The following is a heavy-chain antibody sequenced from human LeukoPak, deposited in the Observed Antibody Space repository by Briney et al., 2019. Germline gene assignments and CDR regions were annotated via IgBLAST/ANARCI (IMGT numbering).Heavy chain of an antibody. Sequence: PGGSLRLSCAASGFTFSSYAMSWVRQAPGKGLEWVSAISGSGGSTYYADSVKGRFTISRDNSKNTLYLQMNSLRAEDMAVYYCAKDWRDIVVVPAPGGLYYYGMDVWGQGTTATVSS. J-gene: IGHJ6*02. D-gene: IGHD2-2*01. CDR1: GFTFSSYA. V-gene: IGHV3-23*01. CDR2: ISGSGGST. CDR3: AKDWRDIVVVPAPGGLYYYGMDV.